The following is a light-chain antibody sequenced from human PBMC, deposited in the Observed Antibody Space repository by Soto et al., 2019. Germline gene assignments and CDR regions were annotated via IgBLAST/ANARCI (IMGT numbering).Light chain of an antibody. V-gene: IGLV2-14*01. CDR1: SSDVGYYNY. J-gene: IGLJ1*01. CDR2: EVS. CDR3: SSYTSSSTLDV. Sequence: QSVLTQPASVSGSPGQSITIPCTGTSSDVGYYNYVSWYQQHPGNAPKLIIYEVSNRPAGVSNRFSGSKSGNTASLTISGLQAEDEADYYCSSYTSSSTLDVFGIGTKVTVL.